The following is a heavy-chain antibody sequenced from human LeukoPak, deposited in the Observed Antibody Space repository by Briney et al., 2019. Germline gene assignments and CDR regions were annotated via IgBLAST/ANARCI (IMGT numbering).Heavy chain of an antibody. Sequence: GGSLRLSCAASGFTFSSCSMNWVRQAPGKGLEWVSSITSSTNYIYYADSVKGRFTISRDDAKNTLYLQMNSLRAEDTAVYYCARDTNYYDSSGYYSGSDFDYWGQGTLVTVPS. CDR2: ITSSTNYI. V-gene: IGHV3-21*04. J-gene: IGHJ4*02. D-gene: IGHD3-22*01. CDR1: GFTFSSCS. CDR3: ARDTNYYDSSGYYSGSDFDY.